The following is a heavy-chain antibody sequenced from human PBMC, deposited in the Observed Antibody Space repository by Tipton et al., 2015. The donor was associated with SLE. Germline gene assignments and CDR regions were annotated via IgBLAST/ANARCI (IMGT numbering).Heavy chain of an antibody. J-gene: IGHJ6*02. CDR1: GGSFSGYY. D-gene: IGHD6-6*01. Sequence: TLSLTCAVYGGSFSGYYWSWIRQPPGKGLEWIGEINHSGSTNYNPSLKSRVTISVDTSKNQFSLKLSSVTAADTAVYYCARGSSFDSSSGYYYYGMDVWGQGTTVTVSS. CDR3: ARGSSFDSSSGYYYYGMDV. V-gene: IGHV4-34*01. CDR2: INHSGST.